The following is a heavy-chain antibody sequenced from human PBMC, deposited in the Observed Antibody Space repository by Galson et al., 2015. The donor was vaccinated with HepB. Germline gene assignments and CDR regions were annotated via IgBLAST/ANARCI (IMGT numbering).Heavy chain of an antibody. Sequence: SLRLSCAASGFTFDDYAMHWVRQAPGKGLEWVSGITWNSGSIAYADSVKGRFTISRDNAKNSLYLQMNSLRAEDSALYYCGKDTGRGWYMVDYWGQGTLVTVSS. V-gene: IGHV3-9*01. CDR1: GFTFDDYA. J-gene: IGHJ4*02. D-gene: IGHD6-19*01. CDR3: GKDTGRGWYMVDY. CDR2: ITWNSGSI.